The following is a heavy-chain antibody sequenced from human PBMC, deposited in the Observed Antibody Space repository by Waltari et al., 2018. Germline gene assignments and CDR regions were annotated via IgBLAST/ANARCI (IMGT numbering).Heavy chain of an antibody. V-gene: IGHV4-61*02. CDR3: ARGSGAPPGFWSGYSNAFDI. D-gene: IGHD3-3*01. CDR1: GGSISSGSYY. Sequence: QVQLQESGPGLVKPSQTLSLTCTVSGGSISSGSYYWSWIRQPAGKGLEWIGRNYTRGRTTSTPPLKIRVTIPVDTSKTQFSLKLSSVTAADTAVYYCARGSGAPPGFWSGYSNAFDIWGQGTMVTVSS. J-gene: IGHJ3*02. CDR2: NYTRGRT.